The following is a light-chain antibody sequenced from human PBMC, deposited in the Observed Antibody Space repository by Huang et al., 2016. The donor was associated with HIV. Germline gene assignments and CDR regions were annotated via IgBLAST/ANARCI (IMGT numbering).Light chain of an antibody. CDR3: QHYGSPPWT. V-gene: IGKV3-20*01. J-gene: IGKJ1*01. CDR2: GAS. Sequence: EIVLTQSPGTLSLSPGERATLSCRASQSVSSYYLAWYQQKPGQAPRRLIYGASSRATGIPDRFSGSGSGTGFTLTISRLEPEDFAVYYCQHYGSPPWTFGQGTKVEIK. CDR1: QSVSSYY.